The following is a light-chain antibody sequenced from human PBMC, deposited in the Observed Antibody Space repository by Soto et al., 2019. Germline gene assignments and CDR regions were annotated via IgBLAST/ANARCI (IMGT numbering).Light chain of an antibody. CDR1: RSNIGSNP. V-gene: IGLV1-44*01. CDR2: SNN. CDR3: AAWDDSLYGRV. J-gene: IGLJ1*01. Sequence: QSVLTQPPSASGTPGQRVTISCSGSRSNIGSNPVNWYQQLPGTAPKLLIDSNNQRPSGVPDRFSGSRSGTSASLAISGLQSEDEADYYCAAWDDSLYGRVFGTGTESPS.